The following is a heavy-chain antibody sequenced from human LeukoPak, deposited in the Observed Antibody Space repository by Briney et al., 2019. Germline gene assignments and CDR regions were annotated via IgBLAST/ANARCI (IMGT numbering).Heavy chain of an antibody. CDR3: ARGSVATIVQALDY. D-gene: IGHD5-12*01. V-gene: IGHV3-30*04. CDR2: IAHDGSQT. CDR1: RFIFSNYV. J-gene: IGHJ4*02. Sequence: PGGSLRLSCAASRFIFSNYVMHWVRQAPGKGLEWVAVIAHDGSQTYYSDSVKGRFTISRDNSKNTLYLQMNSLRAEDTAVYYCARGSVATIVQALDYWGQGTLVTVSS.